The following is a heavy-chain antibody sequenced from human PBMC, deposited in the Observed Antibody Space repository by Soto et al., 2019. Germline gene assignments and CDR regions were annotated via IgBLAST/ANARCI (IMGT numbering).Heavy chain of an antibody. J-gene: IGHJ6*02. CDR1: GYTFTSYG. CDR3: ARYPHYDILTGRDYYGMDG. CDR2: ISAYNGNT. Sequence: QVQLVQSGAEVKKPGASVKVSCKASGYTFTSYGISWVRQAPGQGLEWLGWISAYNGNTNYAQKLQGRVTMTTDTPTSTAYMELRRLRAYDTAVYYCARYPHYDILTGRDYYGMDGWGQGTTVTVSS. D-gene: IGHD3-9*01. V-gene: IGHV1-18*04.